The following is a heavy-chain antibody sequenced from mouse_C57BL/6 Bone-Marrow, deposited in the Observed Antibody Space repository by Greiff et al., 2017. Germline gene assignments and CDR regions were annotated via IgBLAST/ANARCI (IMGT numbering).Heavy chain of an antibody. D-gene: IGHD1-1*02. J-gene: IGHJ1*03. CDR2: IHPNSGST. Sequence: VQLQQPGAELVKPGASVQLSCKASGYTFTSYWMHWVKQRPGQGLEWIGMIHPNSGSTNYNEKFKSKATLTVDKSSSTAYMQLSSLTSEDSAVXYCAKWWTWYFDVWGTGTSVTVAS. V-gene: IGHV1-64*01. CDR1: GYTFTSYW. CDR3: AKWWTWYFDV.